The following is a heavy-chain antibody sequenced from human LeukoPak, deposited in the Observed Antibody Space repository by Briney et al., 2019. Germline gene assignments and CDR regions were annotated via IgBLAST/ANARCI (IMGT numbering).Heavy chain of an antibody. Sequence: QPGRSLRLSCAASGFTFSSYGMHWVRRAPGQGLEWVAIIWYDGSDKYYADSVKGRFAISRDNSKKTLYLQMNSLKAEDTAVYYCAREGGQQLGSFDYWGQGTLVTVSS. CDR2: IWYDGSDK. CDR1: GFTFSSYG. J-gene: IGHJ4*02. CDR3: AREGGQQLGSFDY. V-gene: IGHV3-33*01. D-gene: IGHD6-13*01.